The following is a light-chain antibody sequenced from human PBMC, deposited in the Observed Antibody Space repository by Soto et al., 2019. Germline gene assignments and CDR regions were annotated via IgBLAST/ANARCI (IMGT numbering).Light chain of an antibody. Sequence: EIVLTQSPGTLSLSPGERATLSCRASQSVSSSYLAWYQQKPGQAPRLLIYGASSRATGIPDRFSGSGSGTDFTLTISRLEPEDFAVYYYQQYGSSPVTFGQGTKLEIK. V-gene: IGKV3-20*01. CDR1: QSVSSSY. CDR2: GAS. J-gene: IGKJ2*01. CDR3: QQYGSSPVT.